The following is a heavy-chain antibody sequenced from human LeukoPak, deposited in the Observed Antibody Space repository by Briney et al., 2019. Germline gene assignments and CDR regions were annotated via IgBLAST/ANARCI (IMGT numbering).Heavy chain of an antibody. CDR3: ARFIAVSGHDAFDI. CDR2: ISYSGST. CDR1: GVSISSDY. J-gene: IGHJ3*02. V-gene: IGHV4-59*01. D-gene: IGHD6-19*01. Sequence: PSETLSLTCTGSGVSISSDYWSWIRQPPGKGLEWIGYISYSGSTTYNFSFKSRVTISVDTSKNQFPLKLTSVPAADTAVYFCARFIAVSGHDAFDIWGQGTMVTVSS.